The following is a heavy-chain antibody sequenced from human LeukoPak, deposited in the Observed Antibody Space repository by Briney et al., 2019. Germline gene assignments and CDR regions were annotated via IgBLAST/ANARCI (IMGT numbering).Heavy chain of an antibody. J-gene: IGHJ6*02. D-gene: IGHD2-2*01. CDR3: ARDLRAVPYAKYSGLDV. V-gene: IGHV3-7*04. CDR2: TNHDGSEK. CDR1: GFTFSTYW. Sequence: PGGSLRLSCEASGFTFSTYWITWVRQAPGKGLEWVATTNHDGSEKYFVDSVKGRFTISRDSAKNSLYLQMNSLRAEDTALYHCARDLRAVPYAKYSGLDVWGQGTTVTVSS.